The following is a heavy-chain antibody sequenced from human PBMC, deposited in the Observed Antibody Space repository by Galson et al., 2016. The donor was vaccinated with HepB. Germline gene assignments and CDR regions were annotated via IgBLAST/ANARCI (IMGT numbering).Heavy chain of an antibody. Sequence: SLRLSCAASGFTFTSYALSWVRQAPGRGLEWVSTLNGSGRKTYYADSVKGRFTISRDNPKKTLFLQMNSLRDEDTSVYYCAKSSVKKDFWGYDLADAFDIRGQGTTVTVST. V-gene: IGHV3-23*01. CDR1: GFTFTSYA. CDR2: LNGSGRKT. J-gene: IGHJ3*02. D-gene: IGHD3-3*01. CDR3: AKSSVKKDFWGYDLADAFDI.